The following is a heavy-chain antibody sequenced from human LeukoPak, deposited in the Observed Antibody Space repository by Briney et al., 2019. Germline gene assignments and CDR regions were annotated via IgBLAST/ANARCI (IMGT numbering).Heavy chain of an antibody. CDR2: IYYSGST. CDR3: ARDSGVGATHYFDS. CDR1: GGSISSYY. Sequence: SETLSLTCTVSGGSISSYYWSWIRQPPGKGLEWIGYIYYSGSTNYNPSLKSRVTISVDTSKNQFSLKLSSVTAADTAVYYCARDSGVGATHYFDSWGQGALVTVSS. V-gene: IGHV4-59*01. J-gene: IGHJ4*02. D-gene: IGHD1-26*01.